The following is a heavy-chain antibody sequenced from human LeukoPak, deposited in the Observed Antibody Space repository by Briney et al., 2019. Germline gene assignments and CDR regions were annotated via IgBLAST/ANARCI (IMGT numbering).Heavy chain of an antibody. V-gene: IGHV5-51*01. CDR1: GNIFTRNW. CDR2: IYPIDSHT. CDR3: ARSLRRITIFGVVIPPFDY. Sequence: PGESLKISCKASGNIFTRNWIGWVRQMPGKGLEWMGNIYPIDSHTRYSPSFQGQVTISADKSISTAYLQWSSLKASDTAMYYCARSLRRITIFGVVIPPFDYWGQGTLVTVSS. J-gene: IGHJ4*02. D-gene: IGHD3-3*01.